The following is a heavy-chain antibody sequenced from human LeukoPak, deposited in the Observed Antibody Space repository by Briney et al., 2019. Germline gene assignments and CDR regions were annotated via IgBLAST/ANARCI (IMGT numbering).Heavy chain of an antibody. CDR1: GFTFNTYG. Sequence: PGGSLRLSCVASGFTFNTYGMHWVRQAPGKGLEWVAVISYDGSRKHYADSVRGRFSISRDNSESTLFLQMNSLTTDDTSVYFCAKYAYNWNAPDGFDMWGQGTMVIVSS. CDR2: ISYDGSRK. D-gene: IGHD1-1*01. J-gene: IGHJ3*02. V-gene: IGHV3-30*18. CDR3: AKYAYNWNAPDGFDM.